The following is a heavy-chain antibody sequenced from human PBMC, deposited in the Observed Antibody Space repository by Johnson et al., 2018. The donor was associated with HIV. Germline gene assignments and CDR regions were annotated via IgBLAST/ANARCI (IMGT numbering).Heavy chain of an antibody. Sequence: QVQLVESGGGLVQPGGSLRLSCGASGFTFSNYWVQWVRQAPGKGLVWVAFIRYDGSNKYYADSVKGRFTISRENAKNSLYLQMTTLRAEDTAVYYCVRGSGSYYLVKGAFDIWGQGTMVTVSS. V-gene: IGHV3-30*02. CDR1: GFTFSNYW. D-gene: IGHD1-26*01. CDR3: VRGSGSYYLVKGAFDI. J-gene: IGHJ3*02. CDR2: IRYDGSNK.